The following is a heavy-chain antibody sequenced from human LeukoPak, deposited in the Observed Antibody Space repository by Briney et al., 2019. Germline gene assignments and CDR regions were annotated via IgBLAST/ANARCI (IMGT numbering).Heavy chain of an antibody. D-gene: IGHD3-10*01. V-gene: IGHV3-23*01. CDR1: RFTFSTYA. CDR2: ISGSGGST. Sequence: PGGSLRLSCAASRFTFSTYAMSWVRQAPGKGLEWVSAISGSGGSTYYADSVKGRFTISRDNSKNTLYLQMNSLRAEDTAVYYCAKSSYYYGSGSFDYWGQGTLVTVSS. J-gene: IGHJ4*02. CDR3: AKSSYYYGSGSFDY.